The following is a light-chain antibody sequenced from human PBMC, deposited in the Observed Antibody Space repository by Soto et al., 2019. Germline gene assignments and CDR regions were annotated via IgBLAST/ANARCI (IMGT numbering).Light chain of an antibody. CDR2: NNN. CDR1: NSNIGSNH. J-gene: IGLJ1*01. V-gene: IGLV1-44*01. CDR3: VAWDDSLNVFV. Sequence: QSVLTQPPSASATPGQRVTISCSGSNSNIGSNHVLWYQHLPGTAPKLLIYNNNQRPSGVPDRFSGSKSGTSAPLAISGLQSGDEADYYCVAWDDSLNVFVFGSGTKVTVL.